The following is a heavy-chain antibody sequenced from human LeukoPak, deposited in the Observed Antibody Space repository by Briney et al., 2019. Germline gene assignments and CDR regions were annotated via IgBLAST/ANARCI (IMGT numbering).Heavy chain of an antibody. CDR2: MNQDGSEK. CDR3: ARDSGYDCFDY. Sequence: GGSLRLSCAASGFTFSGSWMAGVRQAPGKGLEWVANMNQDGSEKNYVDSVKGRFTISRDNAKNSLYLQMNSLRAEDTAVYYCARDSGYDCFDYWGQGTLVTVSS. V-gene: IGHV3-7*01. CDR1: GFTFSGSW. D-gene: IGHD5-12*01. J-gene: IGHJ4*02.